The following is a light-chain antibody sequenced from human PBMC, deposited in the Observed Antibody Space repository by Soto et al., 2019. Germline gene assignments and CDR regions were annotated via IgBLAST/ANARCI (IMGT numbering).Light chain of an antibody. J-gene: IGKJ2*01. CDR2: AAS. CDR1: QSISSN. V-gene: IGKV1-39*01. CDR3: QQSYSIPYT. Sequence: DIQMTQSPSSLSASVGERVTITCRASQSISSNLNWYQQKPGKAPRLLMYAASSLQSGVPSRFSGSGSGTDFTLTISSLQPEDFASYHCQQSYSIPYTFGQGTKLEIK.